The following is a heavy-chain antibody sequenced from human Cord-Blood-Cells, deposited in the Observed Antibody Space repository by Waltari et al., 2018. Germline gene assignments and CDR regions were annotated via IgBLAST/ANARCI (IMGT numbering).Heavy chain of an antibody. V-gene: IGHV4-4*02. Sequence: QVQLQESGPGLVKPSGNLSLTCAVPGGSISSSNWWRWVRQPPGKGLEWIGEIYHRGSTNYNPSLKSRVTISVDKSKNQFSLKLSSVTAADTAVYYCARGVHSHYYGMDVWGQGTTVTVSS. CDR2: IYHRGST. D-gene: IGHD1-1*01. J-gene: IGHJ6*02. CDR3: ARGVHSHYYGMDV. CDR1: GGSISSSNW.